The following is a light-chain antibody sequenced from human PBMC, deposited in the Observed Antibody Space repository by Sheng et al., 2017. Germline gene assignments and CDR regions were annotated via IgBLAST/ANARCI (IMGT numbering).Light chain of an antibody. CDR2: DVT. Sequence: QSALTQPDSVSGSPGQSITISCTGTTSDIGGYNYVSWYQQKPGKAPKLMIFDVTVRPSGVSHRFSGSKSGNTASLTISGLQAEDAADYYCLSYRSSNTLVFGSGTRVTVL. CDR3: LSYRSSNTLV. V-gene: IGLV2-14*03. J-gene: IGLJ1*01. CDR1: TSDIGGYNY.